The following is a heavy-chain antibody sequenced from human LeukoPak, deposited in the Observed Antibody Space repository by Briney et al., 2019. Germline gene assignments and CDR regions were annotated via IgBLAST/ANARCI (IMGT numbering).Heavy chain of an antibody. J-gene: IGHJ4*02. CDR2: IIPIFGTA. Sequence: SVKVSCKASGGTFSSYAISWVRRAPGQGLEWMGGIIPIFGTANYAQKFQGRVTITADESTGTAYMELSSLRSEDTAVYYCARVDSSGYYFDYWGQGTLVTVSS. D-gene: IGHD3-22*01. CDR1: GGTFSSYA. CDR3: ARVDSSGYYFDY. V-gene: IGHV1-69*13.